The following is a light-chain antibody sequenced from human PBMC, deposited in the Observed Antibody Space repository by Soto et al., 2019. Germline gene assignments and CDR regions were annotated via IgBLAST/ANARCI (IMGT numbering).Light chain of an antibody. CDR2: GNS. CDR3: KSYDSSLSGSV. CDR1: SSNIGAGYD. J-gene: IGLJ2*01. Sequence: QSVLTQPPSVSGAPGQRVTISCTGSSSNIGAGYDVHWYQQLPGTAPKLLIYGNSNRPSGVPDRFSGSKSGTSASLAITGLLAEDEAVYYCKSYDSSLSGSVFGGGTKLTVL. V-gene: IGLV1-40*01.